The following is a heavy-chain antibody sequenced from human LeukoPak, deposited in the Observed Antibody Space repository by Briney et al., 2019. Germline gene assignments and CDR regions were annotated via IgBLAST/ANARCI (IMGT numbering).Heavy chain of an antibody. V-gene: IGHV1-69*04. D-gene: IGHD5-24*01. Sequence: SVKVSCKASGGTFSSYAISWVRQAPGQGLERMGRIIPILGIANYARKFQGRVTITADKSTSTAYMELSSLRSEDTAVYYCARGRGDGYNHDYWGQGTLVAVSS. J-gene: IGHJ4*02. CDR2: IIPILGIA. CDR3: ARGRGDGYNHDY. CDR1: GGTFSSYA.